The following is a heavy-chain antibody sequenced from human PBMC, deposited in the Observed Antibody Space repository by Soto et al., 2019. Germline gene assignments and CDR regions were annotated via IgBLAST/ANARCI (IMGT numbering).Heavy chain of an antibody. Sequence: QVQLVESGGGVVQPGRSLRLSCAASGFTFSSYAMHWVRQAPGKGLEWVAVISFDGSNKYYADSVKDRFTISRDNSKNTLYVQMNSLRAEDTAVYYCGRDRRFGNGYNLGSDYWGQGTLVTVSS. CDR1: GFTFSSYA. D-gene: IGHD5-12*01. J-gene: IGHJ4*02. CDR3: GRDRRFGNGYNLGSDY. CDR2: ISFDGSNK. V-gene: IGHV3-30-3*01.